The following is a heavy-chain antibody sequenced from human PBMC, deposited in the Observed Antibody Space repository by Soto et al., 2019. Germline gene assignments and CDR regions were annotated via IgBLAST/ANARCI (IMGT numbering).Heavy chain of an antibody. CDR1: GGSFSAYY. CDR3: ARGGSNDWQVAFDI. CDR2: INHSGNN. V-gene: IGHV4-34*01. Sequence: QLQQWGAGLLKPSETLSLTCVVSGGSFSAYYYNWIRQSPGKGLEWIGEINHSGNNNYSPSLKSRVTMSSDTSKNQFSLKRTSVTAADTAVYYCARGGSNDWQVAFDIWGQGTMVTVPS. J-gene: IGHJ3*02. D-gene: IGHD3-9*01.